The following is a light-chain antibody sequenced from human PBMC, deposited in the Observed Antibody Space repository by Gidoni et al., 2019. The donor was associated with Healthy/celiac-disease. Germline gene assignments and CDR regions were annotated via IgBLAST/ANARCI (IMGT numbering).Light chain of an antibody. J-gene: IGKJ1*01. CDR3: VQDYNYPWT. CDR2: AAS. Sequence: AIQMTQSPSSLSASVGDRVTITCQASQGIRNDLGWYQQKPGKAPKLLIYAASSLQSGVPSRFSGSGSGTDFTLTISSLQPEDFATYYCVQDYNYPWTFGQGTKVEIK. V-gene: IGKV1-6*01. CDR1: QGIRND.